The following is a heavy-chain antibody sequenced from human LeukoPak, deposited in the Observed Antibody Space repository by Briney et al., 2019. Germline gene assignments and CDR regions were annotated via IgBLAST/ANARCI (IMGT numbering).Heavy chain of an antibody. CDR2: IYYNGGT. CDR3: ARDESYYYDSSGYRAGYFDN. CDR1: GGSVSAFY. D-gene: IGHD3-22*01. Sequence: SETLSLTCAVSGGSVSAFYWSWLRQPPGKGLEWIGYIYYNGGTIYNPSLKCRVTISIDTSKNQFSLMLSSVTAADTAVYYCARDESYYYDSSGYRAGYFDNWGQGTLVTVSS. J-gene: IGHJ4*02. V-gene: IGHV4-59*02.